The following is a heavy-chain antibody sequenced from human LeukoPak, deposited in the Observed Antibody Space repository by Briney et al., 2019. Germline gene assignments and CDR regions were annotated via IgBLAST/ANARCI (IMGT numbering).Heavy chain of an antibody. CDR1: GFTFSSYG. Sequence: GGSLRLSCAASGFTFSSYGMHWVRQAPGKGLEWVAFIRYDGSNKYYADSVKGRFTISRDNSKNTLYLQMNSLRAEDTAVYYCARGGYSYGYLNWFDPWGQGTLVTVSS. CDR3: ARGGYSYGYLNWFDP. V-gene: IGHV3-30*02. CDR2: IRYDGSNK. D-gene: IGHD5-18*01. J-gene: IGHJ5*02.